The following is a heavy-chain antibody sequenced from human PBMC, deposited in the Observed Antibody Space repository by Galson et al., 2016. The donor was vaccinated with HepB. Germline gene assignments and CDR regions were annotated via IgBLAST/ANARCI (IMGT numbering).Heavy chain of an antibody. Sequence: SETLSLTCTIYGGSNSDEHWTWIRQSPGKALEWIGEINYRGSTDYTPSLKSRVTISVDTSKNQFSLRLSSVTAADTGVYFCARGRGYGSSWSRGGRFDPWGQGTLVTVSS. V-gene: IGHV4-34*01. CDR2: INYRGST. D-gene: IGHD6-13*01. CDR3: ARGRGYGSSWSRGGRFDP. CDR1: GGSNSDEH. J-gene: IGHJ5*02.